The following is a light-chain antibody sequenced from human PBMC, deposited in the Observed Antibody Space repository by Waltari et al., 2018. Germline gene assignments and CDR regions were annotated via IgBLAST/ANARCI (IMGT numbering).Light chain of an antibody. CDR3: CSYAGRNTVL. V-gene: IGLV2-23*02. CDR2: EVN. Sequence: QSALTQPASVSGSPEQSITISCTGTSSDVGSYNLVSWYQQHPGKAPKLMISEVNERPSGVSSRCSGSRSGNTASLTISGLQAEDEADYYGCSYAGRNTVLFGGGTKLTVL. J-gene: IGLJ2*01. CDR1: SSDVGSYNL.